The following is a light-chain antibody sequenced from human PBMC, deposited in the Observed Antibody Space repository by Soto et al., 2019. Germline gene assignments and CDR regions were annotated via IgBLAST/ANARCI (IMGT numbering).Light chain of an antibody. J-gene: IGLJ2*01. CDR1: SSDVGGYGY. V-gene: IGLV2-8*01. Sequence: QSARTQPPSASGSPGQSVTISCTGTSSDVGGYGYVSWYQQHPGKAPKLMIFEVTKRASGVPGRFSGPKSGNTAFLTVSGLQAEDEADYFCSSYAGVNIDVVFGGGTQLTVL. CDR2: EVT. CDR3: SSYAGVNIDVV.